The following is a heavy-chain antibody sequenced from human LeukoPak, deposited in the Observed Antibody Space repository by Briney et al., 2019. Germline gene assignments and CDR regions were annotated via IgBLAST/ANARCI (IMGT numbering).Heavy chain of an antibody. Sequence: SETLSLTCTVSGGSISSYYWSWIRQPPGKGLEWIGYIYYSGSTNYNPSLKSRVTISVDTSKNQFSLKLSSVTAADTAVYYCARSSSGYYGYYYYMDVWGKGTTVTISS. CDR2: IYYSGST. CDR3: ARSSSGYYGYYYYMDV. J-gene: IGHJ6*03. CDR1: GGSISSYY. V-gene: IGHV4-59*01. D-gene: IGHD3-22*01.